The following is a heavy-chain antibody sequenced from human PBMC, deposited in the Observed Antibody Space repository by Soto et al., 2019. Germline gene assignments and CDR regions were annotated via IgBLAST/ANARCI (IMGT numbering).Heavy chain of an antibody. CDR2: IYYSGNT. CDR3: ARDDCSSTSCLYGMDD. D-gene: IGHD2-2*01. CDR1: RVSLDRDCGY. V-gene: IGHV4-30-4*01. Sequence: SETLFLTCSVSRVSLDRDCGYSGWIRRPPGKGLKWIGNIYYSGNTYYNPSLKSRLIISIDTSKNQFSLKVGSVTAADTAVYYCARDDCSSTSCLYGMDDWGPGTTVGVSS. J-gene: IGHJ6*02.